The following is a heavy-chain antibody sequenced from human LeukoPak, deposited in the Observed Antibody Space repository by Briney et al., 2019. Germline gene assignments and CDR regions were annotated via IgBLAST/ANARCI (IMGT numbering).Heavy chain of an antibody. D-gene: IGHD1-26*01. CDR1: GFTFDDYA. CDR3: ARETRAVSD. J-gene: IGHJ4*02. Sequence: PGRSLRLSCAASGFTFDDYAMHWVRQAPGKGLEWVSGISWNSGSIGYADSVKGRFTISRDNAKNSLYLQMNSLRAEDTALYYCARETRAVSDWGQGTLVTVSS. V-gene: IGHV3-9*01. CDR2: ISWNSGSI.